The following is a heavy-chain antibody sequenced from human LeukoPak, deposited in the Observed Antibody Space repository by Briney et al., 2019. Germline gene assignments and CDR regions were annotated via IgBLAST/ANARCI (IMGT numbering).Heavy chain of an antibody. J-gene: IGHJ4*02. V-gene: IGHV3-15*01. D-gene: IGHD1-26*01. CDR3: TTGQWELGLYYFDY. Sequence: PGGSLRLSCAASGFTFSNAWMSWVRQAPGKGLEWVGRIKSKTDGGTTDYAAPVKGRFTISRDDSKNTLYLQMNSLKTEDTAVYYCTTGQWELGLYYFDYWGQGTLVTVSS. CDR1: GFTFSNAW. CDR2: IKSKTDGGTT.